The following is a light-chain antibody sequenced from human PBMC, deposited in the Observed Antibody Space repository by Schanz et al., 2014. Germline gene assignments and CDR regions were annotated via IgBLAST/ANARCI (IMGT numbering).Light chain of an antibody. J-gene: IGKJ3*01. Sequence: EIVLTQSPGTLSLSPGERATLSCRASQSVSSSYLAWYQQKPGQAPRLLIYGASTRATAIPARFSGSGSGTDFTLTISSLEPEDLAVYYCQQRSDWPPASFGPGTKVDIK. CDR2: GAS. CDR3: QQRSDWPPAS. CDR1: QSVSSSY. V-gene: IGKV3D-20*02.